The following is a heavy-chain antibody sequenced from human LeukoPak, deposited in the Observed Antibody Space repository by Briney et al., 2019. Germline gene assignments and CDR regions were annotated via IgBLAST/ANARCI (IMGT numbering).Heavy chain of an antibody. Sequence: GGSLRLSCEASGFTFSAYAMTWVRQAPGKGLEWVSSIGSDNKPHYSESVKGRFAISRDNSKSMLFLQLNSLRDEDTAVYYCAKDYYYGPGSYQFPGYWGQGTLVTVPS. CDR3: AKDYYYGPGSYQFPGY. D-gene: IGHD3-10*01. V-gene: IGHV3-23*01. CDR1: GFTFSAYA. CDR2: IGSDNKP. J-gene: IGHJ4*02.